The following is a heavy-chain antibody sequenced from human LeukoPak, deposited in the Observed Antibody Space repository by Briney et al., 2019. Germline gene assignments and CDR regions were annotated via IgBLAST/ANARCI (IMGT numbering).Heavy chain of an antibody. D-gene: IGHD2-2*02. CDR3: ARDPGHCSSTSCYKFFDY. CDR2: ISKDGNNK. CDR1: GFTFSIYS. V-gene: IGHV3-30-3*01. J-gene: IGHJ4*02. Sequence: GGSLRLSCAASGFTFSIYSMHWVRQAPGKGLEWVAIISKDGNNKYYTDSVKGRFTVSRDNAKNSLHLQMNSLRAEDTAVYYCARDPGHCSSTSCYKFFDYWGQGTLVTVSS.